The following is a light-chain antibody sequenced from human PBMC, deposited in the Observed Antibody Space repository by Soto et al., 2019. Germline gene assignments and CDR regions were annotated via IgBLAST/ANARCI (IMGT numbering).Light chain of an antibody. V-gene: IGKV1-39*01. Sequence: DIRMTQSPSSLSPSVGDSLTITCPASQSISSYLNWYKQKAGKAPKLLIYAASSLQSGVPSRFSGSGSGTDFTLTISSLKLEDFETYYCQQSFSTPPTFGQGTKVDI. CDR2: AAS. CDR3: QQSFSTPPT. J-gene: IGKJ1*01. CDR1: QSISSY.